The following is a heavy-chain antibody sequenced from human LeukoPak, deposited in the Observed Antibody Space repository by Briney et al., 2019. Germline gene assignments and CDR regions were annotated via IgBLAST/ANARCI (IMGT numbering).Heavy chain of an antibody. CDR1: AFSFSTCA. J-gene: IGHJ3*02. CDR2: ISSNGGIT. V-gene: IGHV3-23*01. CDR3: AGDSDVEPRNGFDI. D-gene: IGHD1-1*01. Sequence: GGSLRLSCAASAFSFSTCAMHWVRQPPGQGLEWVSTISSNGGITFYSHSVKGRFSISRDNSKSILYLQMSSLRGEDTAVYYCAGDSDVEPRNGFDIWGQGTMATVSS.